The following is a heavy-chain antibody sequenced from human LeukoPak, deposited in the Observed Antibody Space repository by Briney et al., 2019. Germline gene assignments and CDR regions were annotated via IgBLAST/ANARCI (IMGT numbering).Heavy chain of an antibody. D-gene: IGHD3-16*01. V-gene: IGHV3-21*01. CDR1: GFILSNYN. Sequence: GGSLRLSCAASGFILSNYNMDWVRQAPGKGLEWVSSISSGSTYIYYAESLKGRSTIPRENAKDSLYLQMNSLRAEDTAVYYCARVLLVHDYYYAMDVWGQGTTVTVSS. CDR3: ARVLLVHDYYYAMDV. CDR2: ISSGSTYI. J-gene: IGHJ6*02.